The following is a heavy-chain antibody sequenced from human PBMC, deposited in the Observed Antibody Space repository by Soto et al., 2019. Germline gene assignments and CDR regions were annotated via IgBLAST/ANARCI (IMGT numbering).Heavy chain of an antibody. CDR3: ARVDILTGRADY. V-gene: IGHV3-74*01. CDR1: GFTFSSYW. CDR2: INSDGSST. D-gene: IGHD3-9*01. J-gene: IGHJ4*02. Sequence: EVQLVESGGGLVQPGGSLRLSCAASGFTFSSYWMHWVRQAPGKGLVWVSRINSDGSSTSYADSVKGRFTISRDNAKNPLYLQMTRLRAEDTAVYYCARVDILTGRADYRGQGTLVTVPS.